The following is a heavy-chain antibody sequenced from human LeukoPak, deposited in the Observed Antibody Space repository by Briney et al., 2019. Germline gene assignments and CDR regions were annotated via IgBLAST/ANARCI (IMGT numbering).Heavy chain of an antibody. V-gene: IGHV3-48*01. J-gene: IGHJ4*02. CDR1: GFNFNTYS. CDR3: ARDEPDGGSAS. D-gene: IGHD2-2*01. CDR2: ISSSSSTI. Sequence: GGSLRLSCAASGFNFNTYSMTWVRQPPGKGLEWVSYISSSSSTIFYGDSVKGRFTISRGNAKSSLYLQMNSLRAEDTAVYYCARDEPDGGSASWGQGTLVTVSS.